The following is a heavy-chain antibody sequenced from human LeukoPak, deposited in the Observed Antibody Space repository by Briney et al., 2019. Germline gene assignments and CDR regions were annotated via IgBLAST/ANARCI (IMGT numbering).Heavy chain of an antibody. D-gene: IGHD6-19*01. V-gene: IGHV1-69*13. Sequence: GASVKVSCKASGGTFSSYAISWVRQAPGQGLEWMGGIIPIFGTANYAQKFQGRVTITADESTSTAYMELSSLRSEDTAVYYRARDGIAVAVGPPNYYYGMDVWGKGTTVTVSS. CDR3: ARDGIAVAVGPPNYYYGMDV. CDR2: IIPIFGTA. J-gene: IGHJ6*04. CDR1: GGTFSSYA.